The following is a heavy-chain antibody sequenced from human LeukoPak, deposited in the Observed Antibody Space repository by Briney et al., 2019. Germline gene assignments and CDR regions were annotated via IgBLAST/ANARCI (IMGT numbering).Heavy chain of an antibody. D-gene: IGHD3-22*01. CDR1: GGSISSGGYY. V-gene: IGHV4-31*03. J-gene: IGHJ4*02. CDR3: ARDVFDYDRSRPTWFFDY. CDR2: IYNSGST. Sequence: SETLSLTCTVSGGSISSGGYYWSWIRQHPGKGLEWIGYIYNSGSTYYNPSFKSRVTISIDTSKNQFSLNLSSVIAADTAVYYCARDVFDYDRSRPTWFFDYWGQGTLVTVSS.